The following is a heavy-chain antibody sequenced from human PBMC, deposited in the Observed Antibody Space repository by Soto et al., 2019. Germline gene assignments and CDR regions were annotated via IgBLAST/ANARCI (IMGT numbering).Heavy chain of an antibody. D-gene: IGHD6-19*01. CDR1: GYTLSSYA. J-gene: IGHJ5*02. Sequence: QVQLVQSGAEVKKPGASVKVSCKTSGYTLSSYAVHWVRQAPGQRLEWMGWINGGNGDTRYSEKFQGRVTITRDTSASTVYMELSSLRSEDTAVYYCARVPWGSLSGWKNWLDPWGQGTLVTVSS. CDR3: ARVPWGSLSGWKNWLDP. CDR2: INGGNGDT. V-gene: IGHV1-3*01.